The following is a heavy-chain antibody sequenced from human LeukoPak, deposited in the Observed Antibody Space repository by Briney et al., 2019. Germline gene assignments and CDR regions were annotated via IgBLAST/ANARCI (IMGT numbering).Heavy chain of an antibody. V-gene: IGHV3-48*01. CDR3: ARIDYYGSGSNRPSAY. CDR1: GFTFSSYS. D-gene: IGHD3-10*01. CDR2: ISSSSSTI. Sequence: PGGSLRLSCAASGFTFSSYSMNWVRQAPGKGLEWVSYISSSSSTIYYADSVKGRFTISRDNAKNSLYLQMNSLRAEDTAVYYCARIDYYGSGSNRPSAYWGQGTLVTVSS. J-gene: IGHJ4*02.